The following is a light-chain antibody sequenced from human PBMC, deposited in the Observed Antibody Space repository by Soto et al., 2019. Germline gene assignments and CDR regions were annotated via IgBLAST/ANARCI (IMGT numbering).Light chain of an antibody. CDR2: EVS. CDR3: SSYTSSGTHV. CDR1: SSDVGGYNY. V-gene: IGLV2-14*01. Sequence: QSALTQPASVSGSPGQSITISCTGTSSDVGGYNYVSWYQQHPGKAPKLKIYEVSNRPSGVSNRFSGSKSGNTASLTISGLQAEDEANYNCSSYTSSGTHVFGGGTKLTVL. J-gene: IGLJ3*02.